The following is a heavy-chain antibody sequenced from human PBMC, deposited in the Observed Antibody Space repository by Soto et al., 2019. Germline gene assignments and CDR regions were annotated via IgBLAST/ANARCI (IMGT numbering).Heavy chain of an antibody. J-gene: IGHJ5*02. CDR1: GCSISSGYY. V-gene: IGHV4-38-2*01. Sequence: PSETLSLTCAVSGCSISSGYYWGWLRQPPGKGLQGIGSIYHDGSTYYNPSLTSRGILSIDMTNNHVSLILNSVTAADTAVYYCARVGPWVPYYYDSSPYTFENGFDPWGQGTLVTVSS. D-gene: IGHD3-22*01. CDR3: ARVGPWVPYYYDSSPYTFENGFDP. CDR2: IYHDGST.